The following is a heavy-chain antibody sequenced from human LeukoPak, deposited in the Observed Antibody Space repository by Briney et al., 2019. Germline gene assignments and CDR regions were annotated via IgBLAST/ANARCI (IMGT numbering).Heavy chain of an antibody. CDR1: GYTFTGYY. CDR3: AGTSSSSWTPLDY. Sequence: ASVKVSCKASGYTFTGYYMHWVRQAPGQGLEWMGWINPNSGGTNYAQKFQGRVTMTRDTSISTAYMELSRLRSDDTAVYYCAGTSSSSWTPLDYWGQGTLVTVSS. V-gene: IGHV1-2*02. J-gene: IGHJ4*02. CDR2: INPNSGGT. D-gene: IGHD6-13*01.